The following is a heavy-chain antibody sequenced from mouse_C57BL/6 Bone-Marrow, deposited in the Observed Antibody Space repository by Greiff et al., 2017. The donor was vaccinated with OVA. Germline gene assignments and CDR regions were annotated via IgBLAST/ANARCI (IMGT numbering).Heavy chain of an antibody. Sequence: QVQLQQSGAELARPGASVKLSCKASGYTFTSYGISWVKQRTGQGLEWIGEIYPRSGNTYYNEKFKGKATLTADKSSSTAYMELRSLTSEDSAVDVCARRDYYYWYFDVWGTGTTVTVSS. D-gene: IGHD1-1*01. CDR1: GYTFTSYG. CDR3: ARRDYYYWYFDV. J-gene: IGHJ1*03. V-gene: IGHV1-81*01. CDR2: IYPRSGNT.